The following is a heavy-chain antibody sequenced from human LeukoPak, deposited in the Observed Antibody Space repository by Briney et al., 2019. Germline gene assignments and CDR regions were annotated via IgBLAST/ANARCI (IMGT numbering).Heavy chain of an antibody. V-gene: IGHV4-31*03. J-gene: IGHJ3*02. CDR1: GGSISSGGYY. CDR2: IYYSGST. D-gene: IGHD2-21*01. Sequence: SQTLSLTCTVSGGSISSGGYYWSWIRQHPGKGLEWIGYIYYSGSTYYNPSLKSRVTISVDTSKNQFSLKLSSVTAADTAVYYCARGADHIVVVLPHNDAFDIWGQGTMVTVSS. CDR3: ARGADHIVVVLPHNDAFDI.